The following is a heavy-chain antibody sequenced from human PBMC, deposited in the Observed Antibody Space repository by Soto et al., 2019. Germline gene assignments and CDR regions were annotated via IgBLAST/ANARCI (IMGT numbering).Heavy chain of an antibody. CDR2: IFYTGAT. V-gene: IGHV4-31*03. Sequence: QVQLQESGPGLLKPSQTLSLTCTVSGASISSRSHYWNWIRRVPGKGLEFIGYIFYTGATYYNPSLRGRVSMSADTSKNQFSLNLRSVTAADTAIYYCAREGRNSGGMRESWFDPWGQGTQVTVSS. CDR1: GASISSRSHY. J-gene: IGHJ5*02. D-gene: IGHD3-10*01. CDR3: AREGRNSGGMRESWFDP.